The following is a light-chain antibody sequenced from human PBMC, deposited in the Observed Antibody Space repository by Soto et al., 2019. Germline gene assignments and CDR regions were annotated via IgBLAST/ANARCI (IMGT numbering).Light chain of an antibody. Sequence: DIQMTQSPSTLSASVGDRVTITCRASQSISNWLAWYQQKPRKAPKLLIYKASSLESGVPSRFSGSGSGTEFTLTISSLQPDDFATYYCQQYNNYWTFGQGTKVDIK. CDR1: QSISNW. J-gene: IGKJ1*01. CDR2: KAS. V-gene: IGKV1-5*03. CDR3: QQYNNYWT.